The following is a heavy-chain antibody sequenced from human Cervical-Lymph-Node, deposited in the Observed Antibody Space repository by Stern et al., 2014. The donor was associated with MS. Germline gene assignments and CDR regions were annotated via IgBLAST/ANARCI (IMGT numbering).Heavy chain of an antibody. V-gene: IGHV5-51*03. Sequence: VHLVESGAEVKKLGDSLKISCKASGYSFISDWIGWVRQEPGKGLEWMGNIYPGDSDTRYSPSFQGLVTISADKSITTAYLQWNSLKASDTALYYCVRGGSGQLVGPFQHWGQGTLLSVTS. D-gene: IGHD6-6*01. J-gene: IGHJ1*01. CDR1: GYSFISDW. CDR3: VRGGSGQLVGPFQH. CDR2: IYPGDSDT.